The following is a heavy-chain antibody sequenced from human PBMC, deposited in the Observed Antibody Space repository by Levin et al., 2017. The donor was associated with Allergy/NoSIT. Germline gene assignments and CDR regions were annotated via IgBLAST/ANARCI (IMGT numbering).Heavy chain of an antibody. CDR2: ISGSGGST. CDR3: AIGYCSGGDCFYYYYYMDV. D-gene: IGHD2-15*01. J-gene: IGHJ6*03. Sequence: GESLKISCAASGFTFSAYAITWVRQAPGKGLERVSAISGSGGSTYYADSVKGRFTISRDNFKNTLYLQMSSLRAEDTAVYYCAIGYCSGGDCFYYYYYMDVWGKGTTVTVSS. V-gene: IGHV3-23*01. CDR1: GFTFSAYA.